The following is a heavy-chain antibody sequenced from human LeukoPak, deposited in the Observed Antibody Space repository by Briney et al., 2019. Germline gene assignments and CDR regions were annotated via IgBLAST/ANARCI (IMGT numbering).Heavy chain of an antibody. CDR1: GFTFSSHG. J-gene: IGHJ6*02. V-gene: IGHV3-30*18. CDR3: AKCQGRVCSSTPHGMDV. CDR2: ISYEGSIK. Sequence: GSLRLSCAASGFTFSSHGMHWVRQAPGKGLEWVAVISYEGSIKYYADSVKGRFTISRDNSKNTLYLQMNSLRAEDTAVYYCAKCQGRVCSSTPHGMDVWGRGTTVTVSS. D-gene: IGHD2-2*01.